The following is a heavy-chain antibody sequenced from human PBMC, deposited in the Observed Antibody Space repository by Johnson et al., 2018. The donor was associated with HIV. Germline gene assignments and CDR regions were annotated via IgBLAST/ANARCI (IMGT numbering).Heavy chain of an antibody. J-gene: IGHJ3*02. CDR3: ARGGLGDYVVAFDI. D-gene: IGHD4-17*01. V-gene: IGHV3-7*02. CDR2: IKQDGSEK. CDR1: GFTFSSYW. Sequence: MLLVESGGGVVQPGGSLRLSCAASGFTFSSYWMSWVRQAPGKGLEWVANIKQDGSEKYYVDSVKGRFNISRDNAKNSLFLQMNSLRAEDTAVYYCARGGLGDYVVAFDIWGQGTMVTVSS.